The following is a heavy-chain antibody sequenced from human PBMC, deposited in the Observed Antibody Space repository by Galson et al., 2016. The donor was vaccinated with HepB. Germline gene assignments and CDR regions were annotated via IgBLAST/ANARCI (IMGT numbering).Heavy chain of an antibody. CDR3: ARWDDSTAYYYAGMDV. CDR1: GFTFSTYG. V-gene: IGHV3-33*01. CDR2: IWYDGNNK. Sequence: SLRLSCAASGFTFSTYGMHWVRQAPGKGLEWVAVIWYDGNNKYYADSVKGRFTISRDNSKNTLFLQMNSLRAEDTAVYYCARWDDSTAYYYAGMDVWGKGTMVTVSS. J-gene: IGHJ6*04. D-gene: IGHD1-26*01.